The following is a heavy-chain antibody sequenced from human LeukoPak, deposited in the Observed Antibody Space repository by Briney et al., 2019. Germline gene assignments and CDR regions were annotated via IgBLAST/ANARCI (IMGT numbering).Heavy chain of an antibody. J-gene: IGHJ4*02. CDR1: GFTFSSYA. CDR2: ISASGDST. CDR3: AKVSNYFDY. V-gene: IGHV3-23*01. D-gene: IGHD4-11*01. Sequence: PGGSLRLSCAASGFTFSSYAMSWVRQAPGRGLEWVSTISASGDSTYYADSVKGRFTISRDNSKNTLYLQMNSLRAEDTAVYYCAKVSNYFDYWGQGTLVTVSS.